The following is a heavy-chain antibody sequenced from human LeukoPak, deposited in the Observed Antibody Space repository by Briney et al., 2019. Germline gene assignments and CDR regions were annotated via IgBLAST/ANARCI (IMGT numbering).Heavy chain of an antibody. CDR1: GGSISSNNNP. V-gene: IGHV4-30-4*08. J-gene: IGHJ3*01. CDR2: IYYSGST. CDR3: ARGGVVRDPHVFDF. Sequence: SETLSLTCTVSGGSISSNNNPWSWIRQPPGKGLEWIGYIYYSGSTYSNPSVKSRLTISVDRAKNKFSLRLSSVTAADTAVYYCARGGVVRDPHVFDFWGQGTMVTVSS. D-gene: IGHD5-24*01.